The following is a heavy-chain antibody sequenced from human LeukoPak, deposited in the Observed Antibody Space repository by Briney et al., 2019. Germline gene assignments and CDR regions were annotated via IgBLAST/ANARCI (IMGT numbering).Heavy chain of an antibody. Sequence: PSETLSLTCTGSGGSISSSSYYWGWIRQPPGKGLEWIGYIYYSGSTNYNPSLKSRVTISVDTSKKQFSLKLSSVTAADTAVYYCATHGASLDYWGQGTLVPVSS. J-gene: IGHJ4*02. CDR1: GGSISSSSYY. D-gene: IGHD4-17*01. CDR2: IYYSGST. CDR3: ATHGASLDY. V-gene: IGHV4-61*05.